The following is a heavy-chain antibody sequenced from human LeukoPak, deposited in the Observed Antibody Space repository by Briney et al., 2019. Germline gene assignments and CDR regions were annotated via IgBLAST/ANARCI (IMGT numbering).Heavy chain of an antibody. CDR3: ARDRITMVRGVIMTEAFDI. V-gene: IGHV4-4*07. CDR1: GGSISSYY. CDR2: IYTSGST. D-gene: IGHD3-10*01. Sequence: SSETLSLTCTVSGGSISSYYWSWIRQPAGKGLEWIGRIYTSGSTNYNPSLKSRVTMSVDTSKNQFSLKLSSVTAADTAVYYCARDRITMVRGVIMTEAFDIWGQGTMVTVSS. J-gene: IGHJ3*02.